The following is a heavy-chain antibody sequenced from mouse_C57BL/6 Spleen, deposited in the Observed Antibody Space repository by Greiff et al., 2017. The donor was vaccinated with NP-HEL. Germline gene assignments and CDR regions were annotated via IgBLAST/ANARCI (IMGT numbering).Heavy chain of an antibody. J-gene: IGHJ3*01. D-gene: IGHD2-1*01. V-gene: IGHV1-39*01. CDR2: INPNYGTT. CDR1: GYSFTDYN. Sequence: EVKLMESGPELVKPGASVKISCKASGYSFTDYNMNWVKQSNGKSLEWIGVINPNYGTTSYNQKFKGKATLTVDQSSSTAYMQLNSLTSEDSAVYYCARREGYYGNYFAYWGQGTLVTVSA. CDR3: ARREGYYGNYFAY.